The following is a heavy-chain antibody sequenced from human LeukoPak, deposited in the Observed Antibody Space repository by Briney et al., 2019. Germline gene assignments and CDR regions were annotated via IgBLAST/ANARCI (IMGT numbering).Heavy chain of an antibody. J-gene: IGHJ4*02. V-gene: IGHV1-24*01. CDR3: ATLNFFGSWAKD. CDR2: FDPEDGET. D-gene: IGHD6-13*01. Sequence: GAPVKVSCKVSGYTLTELSMHWVRQAPGKGLEWMGGFDPEDGETIYAQKFQGRVTMTEDTSTDTAYMELSSLRSEDTAVYYCATLNFFGSWAKDWGQGTLVTVSS. CDR1: GYTLTELS.